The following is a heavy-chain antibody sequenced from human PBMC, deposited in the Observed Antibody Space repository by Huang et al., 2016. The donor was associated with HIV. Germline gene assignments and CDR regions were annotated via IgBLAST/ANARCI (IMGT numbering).Heavy chain of an antibody. V-gene: IGHV1-18*01. D-gene: IGHD3-22*01. Sequence: QIQLMQSGPELKQPGASVKVSCKASGYTFTSYGITWVRKAPGEGPEWMGWIRASSGDTEDAQKFQGRVTLTTDTSTNIAYMELRSLRSDDTAKYYCARDPKYHKIGYYRQRRGIDIWGQGTMVIVSS. CDR3: ARDPKYHKIGYYRQRRGIDI. J-gene: IGHJ3*02. CDR1: GYTFTSYG. CDR2: IRASSGDT.